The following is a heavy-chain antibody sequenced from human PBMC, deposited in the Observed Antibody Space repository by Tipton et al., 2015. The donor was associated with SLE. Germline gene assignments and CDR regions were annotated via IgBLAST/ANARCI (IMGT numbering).Heavy chain of an antibody. CDR3: ANEGVIAPSDAFDT. CDR1: GFTFTSYA. Sequence: SLRLSCAASGFTFTSYAMTWVRQAPGKGLEWVSTISGRGDTTYYADSVKGRFTISRDDSKNTLSLQMSSLRAEDTAVYYCANEGVIAPSDAFDTWGQGTMVTVSS. V-gene: IGHV3-23*01. CDR2: ISGRGDTT. D-gene: IGHD2-21*01. J-gene: IGHJ3*02.